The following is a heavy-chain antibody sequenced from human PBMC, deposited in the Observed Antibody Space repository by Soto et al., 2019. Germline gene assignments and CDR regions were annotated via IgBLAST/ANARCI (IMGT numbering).Heavy chain of an antibody. CDR1: GFTFSNYD. V-gene: IGHV3-13*05. CDR3: ARSPSGSFPSGNAFDL. CDR2: IGTKADP. Sequence: EVQLVESGGGLVQPGGSLRLSCAASGFTFSNYDMFWVRQGTGKGLEWVSAIGTKADPFYPDSVKGRFTVSRENGKNSLYLQMHSLRVGDTAVYYCARSPSGSFPSGNAFDLWGQGTMVSVSS. J-gene: IGHJ3*01. D-gene: IGHD1-26*01.